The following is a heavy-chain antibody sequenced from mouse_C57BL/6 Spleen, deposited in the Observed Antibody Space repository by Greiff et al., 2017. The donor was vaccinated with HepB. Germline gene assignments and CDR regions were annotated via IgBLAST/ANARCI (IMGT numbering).Heavy chain of an antibody. J-gene: IGHJ3*01. Sequence: QVQLQQSGAELVRPGASVTLSCKASGYTFTDYEMHWVKQTPVHGLEWIGAIDPETGGTAYNQKFKGKAILTADKSSSTAYMELRSLTSEDSAVYYCKRGRDGYDGRFFAYWGQGTLVTVSA. V-gene: IGHV1-15*01. D-gene: IGHD2-2*01. CDR3: KRGRDGYDGRFFAY. CDR1: GYTFTDYE. CDR2: IDPETGGT.